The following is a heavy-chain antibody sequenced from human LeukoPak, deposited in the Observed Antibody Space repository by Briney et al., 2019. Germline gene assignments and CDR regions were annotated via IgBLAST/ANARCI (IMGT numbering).Heavy chain of an antibody. CDR3: AKHNSPNWYDY. Sequence: PGGSLRLSCAASGFTFSSYAMSWVRQAPGKGLEWVSSITGGGGNTFYADSVKGRFTISRDNSKNMLYLQMNSLRAEDTAIYYCAKHNSPNWYDYWGQGTLVTVSS. CDR2: ITGGGGNT. D-gene: IGHD1-1*01. CDR1: GFTFSSYA. V-gene: IGHV3-23*01. J-gene: IGHJ4*02.